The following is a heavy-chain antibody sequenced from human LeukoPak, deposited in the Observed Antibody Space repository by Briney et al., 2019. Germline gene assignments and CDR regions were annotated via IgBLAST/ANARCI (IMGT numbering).Heavy chain of an antibody. D-gene: IGHD3-10*01. CDR1: GFTFSGYS. Sequence: GGSLRLSCAASGFTFSGYSMSWVRQAPGKGLEWVSYISSSSNTIYYAASVKGRFTISSDNAKNSLYLQMNGLRVEDTALYYCARNPLVYGSGPLGAWGQGTLVTVSS. J-gene: IGHJ5*02. CDR3: ARNPLVYGSGPLGA. V-gene: IGHV3-48*01. CDR2: ISSSSNTI.